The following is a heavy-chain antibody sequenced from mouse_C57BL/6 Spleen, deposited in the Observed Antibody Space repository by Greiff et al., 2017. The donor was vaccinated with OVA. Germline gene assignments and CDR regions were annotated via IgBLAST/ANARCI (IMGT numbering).Heavy chain of an antibody. V-gene: IGHV1-50*01. CDR2: IDPSDSYT. CDR1: GYTFTSYW. CDR3: ARYDYDFDY. Sequence: VQLQQPGAELVKPWASVKLSCKASGYTFTSYWMQWVKQRPGQGLEWIGEIDPSDSYTNYNQKFKGKATLTVDTSSSTAYMQLSSLTSEDSAVYYCARYDYDFDYWGQGTTLTVSS. D-gene: IGHD2-4*01. J-gene: IGHJ2*01.